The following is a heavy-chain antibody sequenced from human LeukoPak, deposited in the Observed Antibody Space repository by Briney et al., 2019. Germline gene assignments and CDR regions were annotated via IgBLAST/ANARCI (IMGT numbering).Heavy chain of an antibody. CDR2: ISYDGSNK. CDR3: AKDMITMIVVVTPGVDY. J-gene: IGHJ4*02. V-gene: IGHV3-30*18. CDR1: GFTFSSYG. Sequence: GRSLRLSCAASGFTFSSYGMRWVRQAPGKGLEWVAVISYDGSNKYYADSVKGRFTISRDNSKNTLYLQMNSLRAEDTAVYYCAKDMITMIVVVTPGVDYWGQGTLVTVSS. D-gene: IGHD3-22*01.